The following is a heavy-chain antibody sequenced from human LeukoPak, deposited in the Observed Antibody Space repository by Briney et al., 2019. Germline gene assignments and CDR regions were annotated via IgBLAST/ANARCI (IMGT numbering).Heavy chain of an antibody. D-gene: IGHD2-8*01. V-gene: IGHV3-7*01. CDR3: ARSSYCTNGVCYSQNWFDP. J-gene: IGHJ5*02. CDR2: IKQDGSEK. Sequence: GGSLRLSCAASGFTFNSYWMSWVRQAQGKGLEWVANIKQDGSEKYYVDSVKGRFTISRDNAKNSLYLQMNSLRAEDTAVYYCARSSYCTNGVCYSQNWFDPWGQGTLVTVSS. CDR1: GFTFNSYW.